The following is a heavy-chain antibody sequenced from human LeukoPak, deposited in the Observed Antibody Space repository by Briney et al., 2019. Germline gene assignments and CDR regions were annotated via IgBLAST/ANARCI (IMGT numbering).Heavy chain of an antibody. CDR3: ARGFYDSSGYLQYYFDY. D-gene: IGHD3-22*01. CDR1: GGTFSSYT. Sequence: GASAKVSCKASGGTFSSYTISWVRQAPGQGLEWMGRIIPVLGIANYAQKFQGRVTITADKSTSTAYMELSSLRSEDTAVYYCARGFYDSSGYLQYYFDYWGQGTLVTVSS. CDR2: IIPVLGIA. V-gene: IGHV1-69*02. J-gene: IGHJ4*02.